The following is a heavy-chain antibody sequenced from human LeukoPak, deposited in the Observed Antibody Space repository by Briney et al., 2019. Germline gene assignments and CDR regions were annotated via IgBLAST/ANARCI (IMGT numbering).Heavy chain of an antibody. CDR2: NSGSGDST. CDR1: GFTFSSYA. Sequence: GGSLRLSCAASGFTFSSYAMSWVRQAPGKGLEWVSANSGSGDSTYYADSVKGRLTISRDNSRNTLYLQMNDLRAEDTAVYYCAKPCRSGLSPFDAFDIWGQGTMVTVSS. D-gene: IGHD6-19*01. CDR3: AKPCRSGLSPFDAFDI. V-gene: IGHV3-23*01. J-gene: IGHJ3*02.